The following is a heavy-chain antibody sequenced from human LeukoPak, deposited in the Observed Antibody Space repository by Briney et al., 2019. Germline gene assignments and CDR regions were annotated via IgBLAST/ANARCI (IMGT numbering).Heavy chain of an antibody. CDR2: IYYSGST. V-gene: IGHV4-39*07. J-gene: IGHJ6*03. Sequence: PSETLSLTCTVSGGSISSYYWGWIRQPPGKGLEWIGSIYYSGSTHYNPSLKSRVTISVDTSKNQFSLKLSSVTAADTAVYYCARDRFDDSSGYYYHYYYYMDVWGKGTTVTVSS. D-gene: IGHD3-22*01. CDR1: GGSISSYY. CDR3: ARDRFDDSSGYYYHYYYYMDV.